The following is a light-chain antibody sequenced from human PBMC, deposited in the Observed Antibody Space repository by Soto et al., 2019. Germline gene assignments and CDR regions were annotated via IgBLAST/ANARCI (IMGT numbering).Light chain of an antibody. Sequence: EIVMTQSPATLSVSPGERATLSCRASQSVSSCLAWYQQKHGQAPRLLIYGASTRATGIPARFSGSRSATDYTLTISSRLSADFSVYYCQQYNNWPPITFGQGTRLEIK. CDR1: QSVSSC. J-gene: IGKJ5*01. V-gene: IGKV3D-15*01. CDR2: GAS. CDR3: QQYNNWPPIT.